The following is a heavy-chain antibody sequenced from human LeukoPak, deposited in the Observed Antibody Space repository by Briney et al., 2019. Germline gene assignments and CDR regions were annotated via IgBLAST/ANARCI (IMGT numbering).Heavy chain of an antibody. CDR1: GLTFNDYY. J-gene: IGHJ4*02. Sequence: GGSLRLSCVASGLTFNDYYMSWLRQAPGKGLEWVSYISSSSSYTRYADSVKGRFTISRDNAKNSLYLQMNSLRADDTAVYYCARDRGWRQIDYWGQGTLVTVSS. CDR2: ISSSSSYT. D-gene: IGHD5-18*01. V-gene: IGHV3-11*06. CDR3: ARDRGWRQIDY.